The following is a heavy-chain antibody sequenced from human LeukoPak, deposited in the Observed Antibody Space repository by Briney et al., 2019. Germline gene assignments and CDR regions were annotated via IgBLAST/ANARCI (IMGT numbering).Heavy chain of an antibody. CDR2: ISGSGIVT. J-gene: IGHJ6*03. Sequence: GGSLRLSCAASGFTFSSYAMSWVRQAPGKGLEWVSTISGSGIVTYYADSVKGRFTISRDNSKNTLYLQMNSLRAEDTAVFYCTKTKDIFVPAGNYYYWDVWGKGTTVSVSS. D-gene: IGHD3-3*02. CDR1: GFTFSSYA. CDR3: TKTKDIFVPAGNYYYWDV. V-gene: IGHV3-23*01.